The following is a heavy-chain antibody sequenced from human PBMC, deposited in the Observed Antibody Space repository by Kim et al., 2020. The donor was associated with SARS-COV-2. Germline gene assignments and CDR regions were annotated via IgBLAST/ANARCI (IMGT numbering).Heavy chain of an antibody. D-gene: IGHD6-19*01. Sequence: SETLSLTCAVYGGSFNSYYWTWIRQAPGKGLEWIWEINHTGSSNHNPSLKSRVTTSVDTSKSQFSLKLSSVTAADTAVYYCARGYASGWYPLRYWGQGIL. J-gene: IGHJ4*02. CDR3: ARGYASGWYPLRY. CDR2: INHTGSS. CDR1: GGSFNSYY. V-gene: IGHV4-34*01.